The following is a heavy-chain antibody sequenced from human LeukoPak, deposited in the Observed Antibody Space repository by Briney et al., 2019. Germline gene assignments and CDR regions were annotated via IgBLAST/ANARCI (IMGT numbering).Heavy chain of an antibody. CDR3: AREQRASPPPFDY. D-gene: IGHD6-25*01. CDR2: INPSGGST. Sequence: GASVKVSCKASGGTFSSYAISWVRQAPGQGLEWMGIINPSGGSTSYAQKFQGRVTMTRDTSTSTVYMELSSLRSEDTAVYYCAREQRASPPPFDYWGQGTLVTVSS. CDR1: GGTFSSYA. V-gene: IGHV1-46*01. J-gene: IGHJ4*02.